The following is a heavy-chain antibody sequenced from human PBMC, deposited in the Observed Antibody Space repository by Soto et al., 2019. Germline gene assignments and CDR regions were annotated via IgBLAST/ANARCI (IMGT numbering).Heavy chain of an antibody. CDR3: AKHYYGSGSNGMDV. CDR2: ISGSGGST. D-gene: IGHD3-10*01. CDR1: GFTFSSYA. Sequence: EVQLLESGGGLVQPGGSLRLSCAASGFTFSSYAMSWVRQAPGKGLEWVSAISGSGGSTYYADSVKGRFTISRDNSKNTLYLQMNRLRAEDTAVYYCAKHYYGSGSNGMDVWGQGTTVTVSS. V-gene: IGHV3-23*01. J-gene: IGHJ6*02.